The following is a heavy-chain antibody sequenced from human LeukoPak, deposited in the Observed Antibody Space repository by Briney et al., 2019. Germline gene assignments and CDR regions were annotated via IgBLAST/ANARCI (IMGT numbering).Heavy chain of an antibody. J-gene: IGHJ4*02. CDR2: INHSGST. Sequence: PSETLSLTCAVYGGSFSGYYWSWIRQPPGKGLEWIGEINHSGSTNYNPSLKSRVTISVDTSKNQFSLKLSSVTAADTAVYYCARRGYGSGSYYPLWGQGALVTVSS. D-gene: IGHD3-10*01. CDR1: GGSFSGYY. V-gene: IGHV4-34*01. CDR3: ARRGYGSGSYYPL.